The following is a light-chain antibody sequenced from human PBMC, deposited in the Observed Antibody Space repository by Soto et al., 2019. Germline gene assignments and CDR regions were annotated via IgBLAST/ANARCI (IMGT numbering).Light chain of an antibody. V-gene: IGKV1-5*03. CDR1: QSTSNW. Sequence: DIQMTQSPSTLSASVGDRVTITCRASQSTSNWLAWYQQKPGKAPKLLIYKASSLESGVPSRFSGSGSGTEFTLTISSLQTDDFATYYCQQYNSYSGTFGQGTKVEIK. CDR2: KAS. J-gene: IGKJ1*01. CDR3: QQYNSYSGT.